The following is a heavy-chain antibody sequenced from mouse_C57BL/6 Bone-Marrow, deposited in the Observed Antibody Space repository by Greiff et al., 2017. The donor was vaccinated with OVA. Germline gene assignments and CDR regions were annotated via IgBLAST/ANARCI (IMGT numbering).Heavy chain of an antibody. CDR3: TTPDDYYVGY. J-gene: IGHJ2*01. D-gene: IGHD2-4*01. V-gene: IGHV14-4*01. CDR1: GFNITDDY. CDR2: IDPENGDT. Sequence: EVQLQQSGAELVRPGASVKLSCTASGFNITDDYMPWVKQRPEQGLEWIGWIDPENGDTEYASKFQGKAPITADTSSNAAYLQLSSLTSEDTADYYCTTPDDYYVGYWGQGTTLTVSS.